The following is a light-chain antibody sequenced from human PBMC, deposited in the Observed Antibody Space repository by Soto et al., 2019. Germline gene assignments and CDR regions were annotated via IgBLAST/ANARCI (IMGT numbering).Light chain of an antibody. Sequence: QSVLTQPPSVSGAPGQRVTISCTGSSSNIGAGYDVHWYQQLPGTAPKLLIYGNSNRPSGVPDRFSGSKSGTSASLAITGLQAEDEADYYCQSYDSSMSVVCGGGTKLTVL. CDR2: GNS. V-gene: IGLV1-40*01. CDR3: QSYDSSMSVV. J-gene: IGLJ2*01. CDR1: SSNIGAGYD.